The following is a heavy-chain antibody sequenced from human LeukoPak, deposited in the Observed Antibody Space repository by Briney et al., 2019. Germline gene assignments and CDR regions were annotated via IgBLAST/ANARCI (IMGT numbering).Heavy chain of an antibody. CDR1: GDSINSLDL. Sequence: SETLSLTCTVSGDSINSLDLWSWIRQPPGKGLEWIGYIYYSGSTNYNPSLESRVTISVDTSKNQFSLKLSSVTAADTAVYYCARRIGRHFDYWGQGTLVTVSS. V-gene: IGHV4-59*11. J-gene: IGHJ4*02. CDR2: IYYSGST. CDR3: ARRIGRHFDY. D-gene: IGHD2-15*01.